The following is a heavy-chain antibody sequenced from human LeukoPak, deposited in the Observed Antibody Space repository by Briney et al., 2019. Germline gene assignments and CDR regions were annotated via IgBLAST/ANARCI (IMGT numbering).Heavy chain of an antibody. CDR2: INHSGST. Sequence: PSETLSLTCAVYGGSFSGYYWSWIRQPPGKGLEWIGEINHSGSTNYNPSLKSRVTISVDTSKNQFSLKLSSVTAADTAVYYCARVRLNWNRTYYYYYYMDVWGKGTTVTVSS. V-gene: IGHV4-34*01. CDR1: GGSFSGYY. J-gene: IGHJ6*03. D-gene: IGHD1-1*01. CDR3: ARVRLNWNRTYYYYYYMDV.